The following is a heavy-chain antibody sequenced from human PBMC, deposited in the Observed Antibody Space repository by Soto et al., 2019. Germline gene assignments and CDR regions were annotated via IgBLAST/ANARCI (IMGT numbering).Heavy chain of an antibody. D-gene: IGHD6-6*01. Sequence: SETLSLTCAVYGGSFSGYYWSWIRQPPGKGLEWIGEINHSGSTNYNPSLKSRVTISVDTSKNQFSLKLSSVTAADTAVYYCASFPRRIAARRGAFDIWGQGTMVTVSS. CDR2: INHSGST. CDR3: ASFPRRIAARRGAFDI. J-gene: IGHJ3*02. V-gene: IGHV4-34*01. CDR1: GGSFSGYY.